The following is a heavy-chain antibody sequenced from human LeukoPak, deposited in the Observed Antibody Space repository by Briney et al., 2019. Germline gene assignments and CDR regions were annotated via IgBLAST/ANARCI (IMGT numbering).Heavy chain of an antibody. CDR3: ARGGIQVSGIDEFDY. CDR1: GFTFIDYD. Sequence: PGGSLRLSCAASGFTFIDYDMHWVRQGIGKGLEWVSAIGIRGDTHYSGSVKGRFTTSRENAESSLYLQMNSLRAEDTAVYYCARGGIQVSGIDEFDYWGQGTLVTVSS. V-gene: IGHV3-13*01. D-gene: IGHD6-19*01. CDR2: IGIRGDT. J-gene: IGHJ4*02.